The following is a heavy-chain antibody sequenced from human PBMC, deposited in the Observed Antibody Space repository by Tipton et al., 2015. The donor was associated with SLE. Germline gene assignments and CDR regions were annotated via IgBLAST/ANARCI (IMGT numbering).Heavy chain of an antibody. D-gene: IGHD5-12*01. CDR2: IGTAGDT. CDR3: AKDRKEYSGYKIRYYYYGMDV. Sequence: SLRLSCAASGFTFTRYDMHWVHQATGKGLEWFSAIGTAGDTYYPGSVKGRFTISRDKSKNSLYLQMNSLRTEDTALYYCAKDRKEYSGYKIRYYYYGMDVWGQGTTVTVSS. J-gene: IGHJ6*02. V-gene: IGHV3-13*01. CDR1: GFTFTRYD.